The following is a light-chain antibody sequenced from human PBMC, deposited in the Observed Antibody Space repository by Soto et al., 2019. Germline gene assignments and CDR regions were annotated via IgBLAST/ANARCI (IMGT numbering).Light chain of an antibody. CDR2: GAS. CDR1: QSVSSSY. Sequence: RSSQSVSSSYLAWYQQKPGQAPRLLIYGASSRATGIPDRFSGCGSGTAAYHISLRLQPACFAAYYCYQYGRSAGWTLGGGTKVDIK. V-gene: IGKV3-20*01. J-gene: IGKJ4*02. CDR3: YQYGRSAGWT.